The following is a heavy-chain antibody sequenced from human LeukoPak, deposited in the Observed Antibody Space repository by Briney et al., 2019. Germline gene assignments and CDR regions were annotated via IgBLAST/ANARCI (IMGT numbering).Heavy chain of an antibody. CDR1: GGSISSYY. CDR2: IYYSGST. CDR3: ARNMIVVADLGGWFDP. D-gene: IGHD3-22*01. Sequence: TTSETLSLTCTVSGGSISSYYWSWIRQPPGKGLEWIGYIYYSGSTNYNPSLKSRVTISVDTSKNQFSLKLSSVTAADTAVYYCARNMIVVADLGGWFDPWGQGTLVTVSS. J-gene: IGHJ5*02. V-gene: IGHV4-59*01.